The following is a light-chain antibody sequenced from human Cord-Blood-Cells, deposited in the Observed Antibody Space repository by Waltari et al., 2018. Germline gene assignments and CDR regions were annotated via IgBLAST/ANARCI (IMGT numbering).Light chain of an antibody. J-gene: IGLJ2*01. CDR3: AAWDDSLSGVV. CDR1: SSNIGSNT. CDR2: SNN. V-gene: IGLV1-44*01. Sequence: QSVLTQPPSASGTPGQRVTISCSGSSSNIGSNTVNWYQQLPGTAPKLLIYSNNQRPSGVPDRVSGSKSGTSASLAISGLQSEDEADYYCAAWDDSLSGVVFGGGTKLTVL.